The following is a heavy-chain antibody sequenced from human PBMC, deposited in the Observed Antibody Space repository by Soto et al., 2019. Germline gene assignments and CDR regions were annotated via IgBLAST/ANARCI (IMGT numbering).Heavy chain of an antibody. D-gene: IGHD2-15*01. CDR2: ISSSSSYI. CDR3: ARAGEGSYCSCGSSYSDRYYYGMDV. CDR1: GFTFSSYS. V-gene: IGHV3-21*01. J-gene: IGHJ6*02. Sequence: GGSLRLSCAASGFTFSSYSMNWVRQAPGKGPEWVSSISSSSSYIYYADSVKGRFTISRDNAKNSLYLQMNSLRAEDTAVYYCARAGEGSYCSCGSSYSDRYYYGMDVWGQGTTVTVSS.